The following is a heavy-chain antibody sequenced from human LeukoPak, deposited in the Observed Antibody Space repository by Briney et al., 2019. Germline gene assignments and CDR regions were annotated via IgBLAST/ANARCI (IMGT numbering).Heavy chain of an antibody. CDR1: GLSFSSYA. V-gene: IGHV3-23*01. Sequence: PGGSLRLSCAASGLSFSSYAMAWVRQAPGKGLEWVAGTGAFYTDSVKGRFTITRDNSKNTLYLQMNSLRAEDTAVYYCARDTRRYSGSYLNLDYWGQGTLVTVSS. CDR2: TGA. D-gene: IGHD1-26*01. J-gene: IGHJ4*02. CDR3: ARDTRRYSGSYLNLDY.